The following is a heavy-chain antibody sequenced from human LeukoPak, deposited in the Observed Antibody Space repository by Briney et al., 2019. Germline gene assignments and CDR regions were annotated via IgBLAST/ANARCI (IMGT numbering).Heavy chain of an antibody. V-gene: IGHV3-7*01. Sequence: SGGSLRLSCAASGFSFGSYWMHWVRQAPGKGLEWVANINEDGSEKNYVDSVKGRFTISRDNAKNSLYLQMNSLRAEDTAVYYCVRDRSRTTVTRFDSWGQGTLVTVSS. CDR1: GFSFGSYW. J-gene: IGHJ4*02. CDR2: INEDGSEK. CDR3: VRDRSRTTVTRFDS. D-gene: IGHD4-17*01.